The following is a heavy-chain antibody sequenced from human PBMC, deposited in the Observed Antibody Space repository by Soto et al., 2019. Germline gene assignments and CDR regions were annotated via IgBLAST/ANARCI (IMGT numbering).Heavy chain of an antibody. CDR3: ARDRGNYGSPGMDV. Sequence: PSETLSLTCTVSGGSISSYYWSWIRQPPGKGLEWIGYIYYSGSTNYNPSLKSRVTISVDTSKNQFSLKLSSVTAADTAVYYCARDRGNYGSPGMDVWGQGTTVTVSS. J-gene: IGHJ6*02. CDR2: IYYSGST. V-gene: IGHV4-59*12. CDR1: GGSISSYY. D-gene: IGHD3-10*01.